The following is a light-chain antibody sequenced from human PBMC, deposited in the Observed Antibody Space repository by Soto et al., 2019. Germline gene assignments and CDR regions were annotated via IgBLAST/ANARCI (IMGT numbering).Light chain of an antibody. V-gene: IGLV2-8*01. J-gene: IGLJ1*01. CDR1: KNDVGFYDF. CDR2: EVV. Sequence: QSMLTQPPSASGSPGQSVTISCTGTKNDVGFYDFVSWYQHHPGKAPRLIIYEVVQRPSGVPDRFSGSKSGNTASLTVSGLQAADEADYFCKSYAGSNTYVFGSGTKVTVL. CDR3: KSYAGSNTYV.